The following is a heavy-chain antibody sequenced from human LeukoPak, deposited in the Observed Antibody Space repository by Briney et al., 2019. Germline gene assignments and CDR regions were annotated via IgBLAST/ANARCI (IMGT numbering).Heavy chain of an antibody. J-gene: IGHJ4*02. CDR3: AGELTGTTFGIFDY. D-gene: IGHD1-7*01. CDR2: ISAYNGNT. CDR1: GYTFTSYG. Sequence: ASVKVSCKASGYTFTSYGISWVRQAPGQGLEWMGWISAYNGNTNYALKLQGRVTMTTDTSTSTAYMELRSLRSDDTAVYYCAGELTGTTFGIFDYWGQGTLVTVSS. V-gene: IGHV1-18*01.